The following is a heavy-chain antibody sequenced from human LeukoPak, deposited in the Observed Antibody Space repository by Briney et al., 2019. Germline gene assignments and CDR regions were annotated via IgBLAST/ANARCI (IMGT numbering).Heavy chain of an antibody. J-gene: IGHJ4*02. D-gene: IGHD5-18*01. CDR3: ARDRGYTSFDY. CDR1: GFSFSNSW. Sequence: GGSLRLSCAAYGFSFSNSWMTWVRQAPGKDLEWVASINPDGSEVSYVGSVKGRFTISRDNAKNSVYLQMSSLRAEETGAFYCARDRGYTSFDYWGQGALVAVSS. V-gene: IGHV3-7*01. CDR2: INPDGSEV.